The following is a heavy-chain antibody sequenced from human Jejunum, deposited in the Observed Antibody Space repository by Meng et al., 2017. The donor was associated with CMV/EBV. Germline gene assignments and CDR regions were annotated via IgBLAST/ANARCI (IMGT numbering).Heavy chain of an antibody. CDR3: ARGYSSGWNYFHY. CDR2: IDNRGST. V-gene: IGHV4-30-4*01. Sequence: DSCPGPVRPSQTLSVPCPASGASISSGDYCWSCIRQPPGKGLEYIGYIDNRGSTYYNPSLKSRVTMSMDTSKNQFSLKLTSVTAADTAVYYCARGYSSGWNYFHYWGQGTLVTVSS. J-gene: IGHJ4*02. CDR1: GASISSGDYC. D-gene: IGHD6-25*01.